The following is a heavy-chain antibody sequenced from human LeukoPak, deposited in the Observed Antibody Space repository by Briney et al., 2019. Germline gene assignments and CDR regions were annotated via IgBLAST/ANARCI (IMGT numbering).Heavy chain of an antibody. Sequence: SETLSLTCTVSGDSISNNDYYWSWIRQPPGKGLEWIGYIYYSGSTNYNPSLKSRVTISVDTSKNQFSLKLSSVTAADTAVYYCARDQGAGFDYWGQGTLVTVSS. D-gene: IGHD3-10*01. V-gene: IGHV4-61*08. CDR2: IYYSGST. CDR3: ARDQGAGFDY. CDR1: GDSISNNDYY. J-gene: IGHJ4*02.